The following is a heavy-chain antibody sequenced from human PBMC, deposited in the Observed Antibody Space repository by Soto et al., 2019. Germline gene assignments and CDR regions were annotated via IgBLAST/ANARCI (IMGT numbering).Heavy chain of an antibody. V-gene: IGHV1-18*01. Sequence: QVQLVQSGAEVRQPGASVTVSCKASGYNFDSYGINWVRQVPGQGLEWMGWITVRNGETNYAQRIQGRVTMTSDTSTSTAYMELRNLRSDDTATYYCVRGGVAAAGPGDYWGQGTLVAVSS. J-gene: IGHJ4*02. D-gene: IGHD6-13*01. CDR2: ITVRNGET. CDR1: GYNFDSYG. CDR3: VRGGVAAAGPGDY.